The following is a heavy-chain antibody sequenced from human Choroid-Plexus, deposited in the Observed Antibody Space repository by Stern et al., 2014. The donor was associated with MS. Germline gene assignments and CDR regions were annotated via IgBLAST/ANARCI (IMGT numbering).Heavy chain of an antibody. D-gene: IGHD2/OR15-2a*01. CDR3: AKDRQYLTYFFDH. Sequence: VQLVESGGGVVQPGRPLRLSCVASGFTLGSCAMHWVRQAPGKGLEWVAGVSYDGSNKYCADSVKGRFTISRDNSQNTLYMQMSSLRPEDTAVYYCAKDRQYLTYFFDHWGQGSLVTVSS. V-gene: IGHV3-30*18. CDR2: VSYDGSNK. CDR1: GFTLGSCA. J-gene: IGHJ5*02.